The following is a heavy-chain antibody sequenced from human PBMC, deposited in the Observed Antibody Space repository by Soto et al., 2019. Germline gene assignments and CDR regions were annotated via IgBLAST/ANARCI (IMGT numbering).Heavy chain of an antibody. CDR3: ARAVTYYYGSGSYNPLDY. Sequence: ASVKVSCKASGGTFSSYAISWVRQAPGQGLEWMGGIIPIFGTANYAQKFQGRVTITADEFTSTAYMELSSLRSEDTAVYYCARAVTYYYGSGSYNPLDYWDQGTLVTVSP. CDR2: IIPIFGTA. J-gene: IGHJ4*02. CDR1: GGTFSSYA. D-gene: IGHD3-10*01. V-gene: IGHV1-69*13.